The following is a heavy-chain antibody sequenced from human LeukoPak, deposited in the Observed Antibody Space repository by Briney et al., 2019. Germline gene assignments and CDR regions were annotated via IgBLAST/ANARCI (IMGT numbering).Heavy chain of an antibody. D-gene: IGHD3-9*01. CDR1: GGSISSYH. CDR3: ARDAFERAMDV. J-gene: IGHJ6*02. CDR2: IYYSGST. V-gene: IGHV4-59*01. Sequence: SETLSLTCTVSGGSISSYHWSWIRQPPGKGLEWIGYIYYSGSTNYNPSLKSRVTISVDTSKNQFSLKLSSVTAADTAVYYCARDAFERAMDVWGQGTTVTVSS.